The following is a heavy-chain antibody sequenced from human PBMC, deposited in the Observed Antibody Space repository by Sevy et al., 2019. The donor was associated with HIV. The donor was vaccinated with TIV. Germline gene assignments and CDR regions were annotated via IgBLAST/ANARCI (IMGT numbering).Heavy chain of an antibody. V-gene: IGHV3-7*01. CDR2: IKQDGSEK. Sequence: GGSLGLSCAASGFTFSNYWMSWVRQAPGKGLEWVANIKQDGSEKYYVDSVKGRFTISRDNAKNSLSLQMNSLRAGDTAMYYCARDKGQGWFDPWGQGTLVTVSS. CDR1: GFTFSNYW. CDR3: ARDKGQGWFDP. J-gene: IGHJ5*02.